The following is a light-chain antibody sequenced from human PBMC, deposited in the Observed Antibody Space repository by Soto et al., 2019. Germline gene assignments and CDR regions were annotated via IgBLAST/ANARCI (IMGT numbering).Light chain of an antibody. CDR2: EVS. CDR3: SSYTSSSTLV. Sequence: QFVLAQPASVSGSPGKSITISCTGTSSDVGGYNYVAWYQQYPGKAPKLMIYEVSDRPSGVSIRFSGSKSGNTASLTISGLQADDEADYYCSSYTSSSTLVFGTGTKVTVL. V-gene: IGLV2-14*01. J-gene: IGLJ1*01. CDR1: SSDVGGYNY.